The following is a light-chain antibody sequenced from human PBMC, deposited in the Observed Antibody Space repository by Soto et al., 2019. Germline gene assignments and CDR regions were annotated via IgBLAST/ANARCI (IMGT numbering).Light chain of an antibody. V-gene: IGLV2-14*01. J-gene: IGLJ1*01. CDR1: SSEVGGYNY. CDR2: DVS. CDR3: SSYTSSSTPLYV. Sequence: QSALTQPASVSGSPGQSITISCTGTSSEVGGYNYVSWYQQHPGKAPKLMIYDVSNRPSGVSNRFSGSKSSNTASLTISGLQAEYEADYYCSSYTSSSTPLYVFGTGTKVTVL.